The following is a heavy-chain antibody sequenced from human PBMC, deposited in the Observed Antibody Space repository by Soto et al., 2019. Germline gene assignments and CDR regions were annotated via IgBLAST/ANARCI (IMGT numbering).Heavy chain of an antibody. V-gene: IGHV4-31*03. D-gene: IGHD3-16*01. J-gene: IGHJ5*02. CDR1: GGSISSGGYY. Sequence: SETLSLTCTVSGGSISSGGYYWSWIRQHPGKGLEWIGYIYYSESTNYNPSLKSRVTISVDTSENQFSLKLASVTAADTAVYFCARGRVLRSPWWFDPWGQGTLVTVSS. CDR2: IYYSEST. CDR3: ARGRVLRSPWWFDP.